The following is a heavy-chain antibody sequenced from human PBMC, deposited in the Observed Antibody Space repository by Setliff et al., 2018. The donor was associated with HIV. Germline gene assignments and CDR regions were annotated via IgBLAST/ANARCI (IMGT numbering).Heavy chain of an antibody. CDR2: ISSDSRHI. V-gene: IGHV3-21*01. CDR1: GFTFSSFA. D-gene: IGHD2-15*01. Sequence: GGSLRLSCAASGFTFSSFAMSWVRQAPGKGLEWVSVISSDSRHIYYADSVKGRFTISRDDAKNSLYLQMTSLRAEDTAVYYCARVPAAIDYWGQGTLVTVSS. CDR3: ARVPAAIDY. J-gene: IGHJ4*02.